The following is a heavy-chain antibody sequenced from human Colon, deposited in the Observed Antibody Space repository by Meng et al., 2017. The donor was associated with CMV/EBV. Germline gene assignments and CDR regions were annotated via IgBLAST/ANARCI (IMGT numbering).Heavy chain of an antibody. CDR1: GIIFNTYG. CDR3: VGHQGGPREGVRLV. V-gene: IGHV3-33*01. J-gene: IGHJ4*02. D-gene: IGHD3-10*01. CDR2: VWTDGSTI. Sequence: LTGAASGIIFNTYGIHWLRQAPGKGLEWLVFVWTDGSTIYKRDNVKGRFIVSRDKFKNTVFLQLNSLRVEDTAVYYCVGHQGGPREGVRLVWGQGTLVTVSS.